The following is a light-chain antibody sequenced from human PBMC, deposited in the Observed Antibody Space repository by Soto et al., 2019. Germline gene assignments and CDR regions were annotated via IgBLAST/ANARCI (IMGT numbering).Light chain of an antibody. CDR3: LQHNSYPQT. V-gene: IGKV1-17*01. J-gene: IGKJ1*01. Sequence: DIQMTQSPSSLSASVGDRVTITCRASQGIRDALGWYQQKPGKAPKRLIYAASSLQSGVPSRFNGSGSGTEFTLTISSPQPEDFATYYCLQHNSYPQTLGQGTKVEIK. CDR2: AAS. CDR1: QGIRDA.